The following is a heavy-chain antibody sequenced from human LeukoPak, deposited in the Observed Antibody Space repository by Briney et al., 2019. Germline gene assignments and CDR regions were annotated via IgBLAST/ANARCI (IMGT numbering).Heavy chain of an antibody. CDR1: GGSISSGSYY. CDR3: ARVTLGIAAADPKSPFYFDY. V-gene: IGHV4-61*02. J-gene: IGHJ4*02. Sequence: SQTLSLTCTVSGGSISSGSYYWSWIRQPAGKGLEWIGRIYTSGNTNYNPSLKSRVTMSVDTSKNQFSLKLSSVTAADTAVYYCARVTLGIAAADPKSPFYFDYWGQGTLVTVSS. CDR2: IYTSGNT. D-gene: IGHD6-13*01.